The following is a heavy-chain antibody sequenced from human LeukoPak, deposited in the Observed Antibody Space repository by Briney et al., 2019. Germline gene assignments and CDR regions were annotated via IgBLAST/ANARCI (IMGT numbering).Heavy chain of an antibody. J-gene: IGHJ5*02. CDR3: TTPRYNWNYDYWFDP. V-gene: IGHV3-15*01. CDR2: IKSKTDGGTT. D-gene: IGHD1-7*01. Sequence: GGSLRLSCAASGFTFSNAWMSWVRQAPGKGLEWVGRIKSKTDGGTTDYAAPVKGRFTISRDDSKNTLYLQMNSLNTEDTAVYYCTTPRYNWNYDYWFDPWGQGTLVTVSS. CDR1: GFTFSNAW.